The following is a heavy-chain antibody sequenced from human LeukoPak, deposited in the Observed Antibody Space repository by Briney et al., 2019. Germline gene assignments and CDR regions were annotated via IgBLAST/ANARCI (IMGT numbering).Heavy chain of an antibody. D-gene: IGHD4-23*01. Sequence: GGSLRLSCAASGFTFSGYWMHWVRQAPGKGLVWVSRVATGGTGPSYADSVKGRFTISRDNAKNPLYLQMNSRSGEETAVYFCAKDMGPYGGSPGASWGQGTLVTVSS. CDR1: GFTFSGYW. CDR2: VATGGTGP. J-gene: IGHJ5*02. V-gene: IGHV3-74*01. CDR3: AKDMGPYGGSPGAS.